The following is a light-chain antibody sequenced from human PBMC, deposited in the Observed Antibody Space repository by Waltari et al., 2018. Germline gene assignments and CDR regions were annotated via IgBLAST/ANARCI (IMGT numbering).Light chain of an antibody. CDR2: NTN. V-gene: IGLV1-44*01. CDR1: TPNIGTHP. Sequence: QSVLTQPPSASGTPGQRAALSCSATTPNIGTHPVPWSQLFPRTAPHLLIYNTNQRPSEVPGRFAGSKSGTSASLAISGLQSEDEAEYYCAAWDDSLNGPWVFGGGTKLTVL. J-gene: IGLJ3*02. CDR3: AAWDDSLNGPWV.